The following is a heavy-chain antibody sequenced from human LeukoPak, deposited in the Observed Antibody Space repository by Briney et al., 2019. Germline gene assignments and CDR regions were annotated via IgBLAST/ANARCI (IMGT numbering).Heavy chain of an antibody. D-gene: IGHD6-13*01. CDR1: GFTFSSYS. Sequence: GGSLRLSCAASGFTFSSYSMNWVRQAPGKGLEWVSYISSSSSTIYYADSVKGRFTISRDNAKNSLYLQMNSLRAEDTAVYYCARPYSSSWPQYFQHWGQGTLVTVSS. CDR3: ARPYSSSWPQYFQH. V-gene: IGHV3-48*04. J-gene: IGHJ1*01. CDR2: ISSSSSTI.